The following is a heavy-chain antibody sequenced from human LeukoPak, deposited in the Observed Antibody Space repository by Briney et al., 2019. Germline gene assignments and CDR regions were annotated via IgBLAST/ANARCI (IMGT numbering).Heavy chain of an antibody. V-gene: IGHV4-30-2*01. J-gene: IGHJ4*02. CDR3: ARATDCSSTSCPLRYFDY. D-gene: IGHD2-2*01. Sequence: PSETLSLTCAVSGGSISSGGYSWSWIRQPPGKGLEWIGYIYHNGNTYYSPSLKSRVTISVDRSKNQLSLKLSSVTAADTAVYYCARATDCSSTSCPLRYFDYWGQGTLVTVSS. CDR2: IYHNGNT. CDR1: GGSISSGGYS.